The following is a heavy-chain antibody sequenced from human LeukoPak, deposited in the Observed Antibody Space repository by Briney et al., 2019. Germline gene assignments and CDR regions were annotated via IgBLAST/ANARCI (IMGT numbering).Heavy chain of an antibody. J-gene: IGHJ3*02. CDR2: IWYDGSNK. Sequence: GGSLRLSCAASGFTFSSYGMHWVRQAPGKGLEWVAVIWYDGSNKYYADSVKGRFTISRDNSKNTLYLQMNSLRAEDTAVYYCARGLTADAFDIWGQGTMVTVSS. CDR3: ARGLTADAFDI. D-gene: IGHD3-9*01. V-gene: IGHV3-33*01. CDR1: GFTFSSYG.